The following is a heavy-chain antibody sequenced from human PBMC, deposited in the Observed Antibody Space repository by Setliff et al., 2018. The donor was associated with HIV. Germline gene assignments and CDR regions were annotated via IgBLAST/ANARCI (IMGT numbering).Heavy chain of an antibody. CDR1: EFTFSSYS. Sequence: KPGGSLRLSCAASEFTFSSYSMNWVRQAPGKGLEWVSSISSGSSYIYYAESVKGRFTISGDNAKNSLYLQMNNVRAGDTAVYYCTRELNGHTSSHYYFGLDVWGQGTTVTVSS. CDR3: TRELNGHTSSHYYFGLDV. J-gene: IGHJ6*02. V-gene: IGHV3-21*01. CDR2: ISSGSSYI. D-gene: IGHD6-6*01.